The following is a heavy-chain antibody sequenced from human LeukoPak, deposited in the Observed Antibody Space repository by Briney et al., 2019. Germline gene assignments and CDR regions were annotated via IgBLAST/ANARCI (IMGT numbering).Heavy chain of an antibody. CDR1: GYTFTTYY. CDR3: ARDEGYCSSTNCYLFDY. V-gene: IGHV1-46*03. Sequence: ASVKVSCKASGYTFTTYYMHWVRQAPGQGLEWMGIINPSGGSTSYAQKLQGRVTMTRDTSTSTVYMEVSSLRSEDTAVYYCARDEGYCSSTNCYLFDYWGQGTLVTVSS. D-gene: IGHD2-2*01. J-gene: IGHJ4*02. CDR2: INPSGGST.